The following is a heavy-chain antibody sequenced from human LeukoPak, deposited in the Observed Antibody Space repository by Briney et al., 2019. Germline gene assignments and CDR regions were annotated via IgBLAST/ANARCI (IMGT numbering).Heavy chain of an antibody. CDR1: GFTFSSYA. CDR3: AKGPRDGYSRDAFDI. V-gene: IGHV3-23*01. Sequence: GGSLRLSCAASGFTFSSYAMSWVRQAPGKGLEWVSAISGSGGSTYYADSVKGGFTISRDNSKNTLYLQMNSLRAEDTAVYYCAKGPRDGYSRDAFDIWGQGTMVTVSS. CDR2: ISGSGGST. J-gene: IGHJ3*02. D-gene: IGHD5-24*01.